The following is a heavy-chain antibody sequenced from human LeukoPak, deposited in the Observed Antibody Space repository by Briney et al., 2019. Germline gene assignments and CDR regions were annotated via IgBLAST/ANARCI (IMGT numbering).Heavy chain of an antibody. CDR1: GFTFNNYW. J-gene: IGHJ4*02. CDR2: IKHDGRDK. CDR3: ARSYTASGYYYGVAY. D-gene: IGHD3-22*01. V-gene: IGHV3-7*01. Sequence: GGSLRLSCAASGFTFNNYWMTWVRQAPGKGLEWVATIKHDGRDKHYVDSVKGRFAISRDNANNSVHLQMNSLRAEDTAVYFCARSYTASGYYYGVAYWGQGTLVSASS.